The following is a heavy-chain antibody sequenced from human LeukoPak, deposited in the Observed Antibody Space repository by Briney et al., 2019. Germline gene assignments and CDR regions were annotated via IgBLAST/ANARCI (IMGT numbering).Heavy chain of an antibody. CDR2: IGTAGDT. J-gene: IGHJ4*02. V-gene: IGHV3-13*01. D-gene: IGHD5-18*01. Sequence: GGSLRLSCAASGFTFSSYDMHWVRQATGKGLEWVSAIGTAGDTYYPGSVKGRFTISRDNSKNTVDLQMNSLRPEDTAVYYCAKDLRYSFGLWGQGTLVTVSS. CDR3: AKDLRYSFGL. CDR1: GFTFSSYD.